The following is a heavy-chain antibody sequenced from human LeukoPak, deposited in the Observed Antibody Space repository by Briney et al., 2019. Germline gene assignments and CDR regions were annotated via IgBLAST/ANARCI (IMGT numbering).Heavy chain of an antibody. CDR1: GGSFSGYY. D-gene: IGHD3-10*01. Sequence: KPSETLSLTCAVYGGSFSGYYWSWIRQPPGKGLEWIGEINHSGSTNYNPSLKSRVTISVDTSKNQFSLKLSSVTAADTAVYYCARDRESPGYYFDYWGQGALVTVSS. V-gene: IGHV4-34*01. J-gene: IGHJ4*02. CDR2: INHSGST. CDR3: ARDRESPGYYFDY.